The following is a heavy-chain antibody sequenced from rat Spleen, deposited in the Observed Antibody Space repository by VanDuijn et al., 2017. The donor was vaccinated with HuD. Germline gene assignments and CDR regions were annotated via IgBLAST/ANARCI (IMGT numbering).Heavy chain of an antibody. J-gene: IGHJ3*01. D-gene: IGHD1-10*01. CDR3: TTENYWFAY. Sequence: EVQLVESDGGLVQPGRSLKLSCAVSGFTFTNYDMAWVRQAPTKGLEWVASISFDGSSTYYRDSVKGRFTISRDNAKSTLYLQMDSLRSEDTATYYCTTENYWFAYWGQGTLVTVSS. CDR1: GFTFTNYD. V-gene: IGHV5-20*01. CDR2: ISFDGSST.